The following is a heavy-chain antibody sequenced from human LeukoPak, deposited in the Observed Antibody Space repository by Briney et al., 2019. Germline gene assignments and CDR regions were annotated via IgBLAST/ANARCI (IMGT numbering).Heavy chain of an antibody. CDR3: AKGTVYGDGYYFDY. D-gene: IGHD4-17*01. V-gene: IGHV3-33*06. CDR2: IWYDGSNK. J-gene: IGHJ4*02. Sequence: GGSLRLSCAVSGFIFSSYGMHWVRQAPGKGLEWVPVIWYDGSNKYYADSVKGRFTISRDNSKNTLYLQMNSLRADDTAVYYCAKGTVYGDGYYFDYWGQGTLVTVSS. CDR1: GFIFSSYG.